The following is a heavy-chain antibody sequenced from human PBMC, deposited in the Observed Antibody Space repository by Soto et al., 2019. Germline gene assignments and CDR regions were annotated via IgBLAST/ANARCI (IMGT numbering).Heavy chain of an antibody. Sequence: QVQLVQSGAEVKKPGASVKVSCKASGYTFTDYYMNWVRQAPGQGLEWMGWINPNNAVTNYAQKFQGRVTMTRDTSISTLYMDLSRLRSNDTAVYYCARGALTVANLFDPWGQGTQVTVSS. CDR2: INPNNAVT. J-gene: IGHJ5*02. D-gene: IGHD6-19*01. V-gene: IGHV1-2*02. CDR1: GYTFTDYY. CDR3: ARGALTVANLFDP.